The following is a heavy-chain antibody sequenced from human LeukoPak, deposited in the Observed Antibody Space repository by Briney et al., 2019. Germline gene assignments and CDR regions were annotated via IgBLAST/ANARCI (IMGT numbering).Heavy chain of an antibody. CDR1: GFTFSSYS. D-gene: IGHD4-23*01. Sequence: GGSLRLSCAASGFTFSSYSMNWVRQAPGKGLEWVANIKQDGSEKYYVDSVKGRFTISRDNAKNSLYLQMNSLRAEDTAVYYCARRKGGNLDYWGQGTLVTVSS. J-gene: IGHJ4*02. CDR2: IKQDGSEK. V-gene: IGHV3-7*01. CDR3: ARRKGGNLDY.